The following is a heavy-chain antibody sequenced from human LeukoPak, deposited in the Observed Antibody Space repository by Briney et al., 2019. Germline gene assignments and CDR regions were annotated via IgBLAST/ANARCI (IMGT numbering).Heavy chain of an antibody. CDR3: ARDAITMVRGVMSY. J-gene: IGHJ4*02. D-gene: IGHD3-10*01. CDR1: GYTFTSYA. V-gene: IGHV7-4-1*02. CDR2: INTHTGNP. Sequence: ASVKVSCKASGYTFTSYAMNWVRQAPGQGLEWMGWINTHTGNPTYAQGFTGRFVFSLDTSASTAYLQISSLKAEDTAVYYCARDAITMVRGVMSYWGQGTLVTVSS.